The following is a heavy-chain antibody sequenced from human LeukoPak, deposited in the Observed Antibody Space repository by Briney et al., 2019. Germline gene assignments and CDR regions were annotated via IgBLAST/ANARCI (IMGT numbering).Heavy chain of an antibody. CDR1: GFTFSSYW. V-gene: IGHV3-7*03. Sequence: PGGSLRLSCAASGFTFSSYWMSWVRQAPGKGLEWVANIKQDGSEKYYVDSVKGRFTISRDNAKNSLYLQMNSLRAEDTAMYYCARDPSSDYFGSGSYPYWGQGTLVTVSS. D-gene: IGHD3-10*01. CDR2: IKQDGSEK. CDR3: ARDPSSDYFGSGSYPY. J-gene: IGHJ4*02.